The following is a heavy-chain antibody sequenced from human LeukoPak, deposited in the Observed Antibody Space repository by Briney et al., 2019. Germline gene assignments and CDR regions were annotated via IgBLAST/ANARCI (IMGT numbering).Heavy chain of an antibody. CDR1: GFSFGDYA. CDR2: IRSKAYGGTT. D-gene: IGHD3-3*01. CDR3: TRTIFGVVIDY. Sequence: PGRSLRLSCTASGFSFGDYAMTWVRRAPGQGLEWIGFIRSKAYGGTTDYAASVKGRFTISRDDSKSIAYLQMNSLKTEDTAVYYCTRTIFGVVIDYWGQGTLVTVSS. V-gene: IGHV3-49*04. J-gene: IGHJ4*02.